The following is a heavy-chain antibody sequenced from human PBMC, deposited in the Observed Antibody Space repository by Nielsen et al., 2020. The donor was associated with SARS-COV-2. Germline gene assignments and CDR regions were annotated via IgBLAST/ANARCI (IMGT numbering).Heavy chain of an antibody. J-gene: IGHJ6*02. CDR3: ARSLGLRYYYYYGMDV. Sequence: SLKISCAASGFTFDDYAMHWVRQAPGKGLEWVSGISWNSGSIGYADSVKGRFTISRDNAKNSLYLQMNSLRAEDTAVYYCARSLGLRYYYYYGMDVWGQGTTVTVSS. CDR2: ISWNSGSI. CDR1: GFTFDDYA. V-gene: IGHV3-9*01. D-gene: IGHD5-12*01.